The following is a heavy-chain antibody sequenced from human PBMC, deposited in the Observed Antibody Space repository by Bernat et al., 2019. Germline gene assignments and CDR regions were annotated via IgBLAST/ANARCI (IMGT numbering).Heavy chain of an antibody. J-gene: IGHJ3*02. CDR3: AREAGTSRILSYSGAFDI. Sequence: QVQLVQSGAEVKKPGASVKVSCKASGYTFTSYGITWVRQAPGQGLEWMGWISAYNGNTDYAQKYQDRVTMTTDTSTSTAYMELRSLTPDDTAVYYCAREAGTSRILSYSGAFDIWGQGTMVTVSS. D-gene: IGHD2-8*01. CDR2: ISAYNGNT. CDR1: GYTFTSYG. V-gene: IGHV1-18*01.